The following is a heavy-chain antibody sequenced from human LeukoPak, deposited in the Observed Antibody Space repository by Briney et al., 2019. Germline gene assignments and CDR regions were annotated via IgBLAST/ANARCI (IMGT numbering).Heavy chain of an antibody. CDR2: IKQDGSEK. J-gene: IGHJ4*02. V-gene: IGHV3-7*03. Sequence: GGSLRLSCAASGFTFNNYWMSWVRQAPGKGLEWVANIKQDGSEKYYVDSVKGRFTISRDNAKNSLYLQMNSLRAEDMALYYCAKGVDHRDTAMVFDYWGQGTLVTVSS. CDR1: GFTFNNYW. D-gene: IGHD5-18*01. CDR3: AKGVDHRDTAMVFDY.